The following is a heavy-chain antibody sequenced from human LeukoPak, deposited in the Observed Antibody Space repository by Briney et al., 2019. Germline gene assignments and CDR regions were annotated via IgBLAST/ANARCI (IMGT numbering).Heavy chain of an antibody. CDR1: GITFSGYA. J-gene: IGHJ6*03. Sequence: GGSLRLSCAASGITFSGYAMTWVRQAPGKGLEWVALISYDGKSKYYADSMKGRFIISRDNSKNTLFLQMSGLRVEDTAVYYCAREEQELVRDYYYYMDVWGKGTTVTVSS. CDR2: ISYDGKSK. CDR3: AREEQELVRDYYYYMDV. D-gene: IGHD1-7*01. V-gene: IGHV3-30*15.